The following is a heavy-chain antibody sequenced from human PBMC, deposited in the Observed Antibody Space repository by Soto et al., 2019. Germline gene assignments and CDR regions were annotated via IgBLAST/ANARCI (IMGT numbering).Heavy chain of an antibody. J-gene: IGHJ4*02. CDR1: GFTFINYA. Sequence: PGGSLRLSCAVSGFTFINYAVSWVRQAPGKGLEWVSGMSSSGRNIYYAVSVKGRFTISRDNSKNTLYLHMNGLRAEDTAVYYCAKARDFWTSHFDYWGKGTLVTVSS. V-gene: IGHV3-23*01. CDR3: AKARDFWTSHFDY. D-gene: IGHD3-3*01. CDR2: MSSSGRNI.